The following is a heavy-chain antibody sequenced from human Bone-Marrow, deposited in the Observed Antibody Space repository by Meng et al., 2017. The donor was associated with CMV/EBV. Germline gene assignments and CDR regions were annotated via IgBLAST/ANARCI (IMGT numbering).Heavy chain of an antibody. CDR1: GFTFSSYS. J-gene: IGHJ4*02. CDR2: ISSSSSYI. V-gene: IGHV3-21*01. Sequence: LSLTCAASGFTFSSYSMNWVRQAPGKGLEWVSSISSSSSYIYYADSVKGRFTISRDNAKNSLYLQMNSLRAEDTAVYYCARNNKLRFLEWLQVDYWGQGTLVTVSS. D-gene: IGHD3-3*01. CDR3: ARNNKLRFLEWLQVDY.